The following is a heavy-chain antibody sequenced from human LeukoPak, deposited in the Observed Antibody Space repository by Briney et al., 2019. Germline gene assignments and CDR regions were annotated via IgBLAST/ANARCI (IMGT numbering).Heavy chain of an antibody. V-gene: IGHV3-74*01. D-gene: IGHD2-2*01. CDR3: ARRRYCSSTNCYGDWFDP. CDR1: GFTFSNHW. CDR2: INSDGNST. Sequence: GGSLRLSCAASGFTFSNHWMHWVRQAPGKGLVWVSRINSDGNSTSSADSVKGRFTISRDNAKNTLYLQMNSLRAEDTAVYYCARRRYCSSTNCYGDWFDPWGQGTLVTVSS. J-gene: IGHJ5*02.